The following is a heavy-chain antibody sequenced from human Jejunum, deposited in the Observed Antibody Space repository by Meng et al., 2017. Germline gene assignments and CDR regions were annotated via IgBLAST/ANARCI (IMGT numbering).Heavy chain of an antibody. CDR2: ISGRGDDT. CDR1: GFSLGSFA. V-gene: IGHV3-23*01. J-gene: IGHJ5*01. Sequence: GGSLRLSCAASGFSLGSFAMGWVRQTPAKGLEWVSTISGRGDDTYYADSVRGRFTISRDNSRNTLFLQLTSLRVDDTAIYYCARLVIPAHSKWLDPWGQGTQVTVSS. CDR3: ARLVIPAHSKWLDP. D-gene: IGHD2-2*01.